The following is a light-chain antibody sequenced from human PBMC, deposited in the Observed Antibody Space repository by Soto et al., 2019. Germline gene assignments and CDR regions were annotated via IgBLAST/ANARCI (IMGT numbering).Light chain of an antibody. Sequence: QSVLTQPPSASGSPGQSVTISCTGTSTDVGGYNFVSWYQQHPGKAPKLLIYEVSQRPSRVPDRFSGSKSANTASLTVSGLQAEDEADYYYSSYTSRSTYVFGTGTKVTAL. CDR3: SSYTSRSTYV. CDR1: STDVGGYNF. J-gene: IGLJ1*01. V-gene: IGLV2-8*01. CDR2: EVS.